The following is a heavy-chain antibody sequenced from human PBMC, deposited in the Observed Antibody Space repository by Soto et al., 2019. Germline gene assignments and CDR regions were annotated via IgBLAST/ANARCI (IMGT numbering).Heavy chain of an antibody. CDR3: ASQKLDVPAFFDH. V-gene: IGHV4-59*01. CDR1: GGSISSYY. J-gene: IGHJ4*02. Sequence: SETLSLTCTVSGGSISSYYWSWIRQPPGKGLEWIGYAYYSDTTNYNPSLRSRVTISVDTSKNQFSLSLGSVTAADTAVYYCASQKLDVPAFFDHWGQGVLVTVSS. D-gene: IGHD1-7*01. CDR2: AYYSDTT.